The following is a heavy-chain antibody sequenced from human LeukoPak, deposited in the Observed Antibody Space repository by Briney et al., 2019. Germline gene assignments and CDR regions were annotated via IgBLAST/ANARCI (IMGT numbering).Heavy chain of an antibody. J-gene: IGHJ6*02. V-gene: IGHV4-34*01. CDR1: GGSFSGYY. CDR2: INHSGST. Sequence: SETLSLTCAVYGGSFSGYYWSWIRQPPGKGREWIGEINHSGSTNYNPSLKSRVTISVDTSKNQFSLKLSSVTAADTAVYYCARGAHYYAYGMDVWGQGTTVTVSS. D-gene: IGHD3-10*01. CDR3: ARGAHYYAYGMDV.